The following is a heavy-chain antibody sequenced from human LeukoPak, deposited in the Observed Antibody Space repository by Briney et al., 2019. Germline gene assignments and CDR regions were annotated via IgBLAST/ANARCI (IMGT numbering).Heavy chain of an antibody. CDR3: ARLKKPDGSGSYSQY. V-gene: IGHV5-51*01. CDR1: GYSFTSYW. Sequence: GESLKISCKGSGYSFTSYWIGWVRQMPGKGLEWMGIIYPGDSDTRYSPSFQGQVTISADKSISTAYLQWSNLKASDTAMYYCARLKKPDGSGSYSQYWGQGTLVTVSS. CDR2: IYPGDSDT. D-gene: IGHD3-10*01. J-gene: IGHJ4*02.